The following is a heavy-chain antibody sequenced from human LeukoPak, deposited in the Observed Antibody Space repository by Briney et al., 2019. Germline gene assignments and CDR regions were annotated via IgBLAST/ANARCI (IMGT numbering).Heavy chain of an antibody. J-gene: IGHJ4*02. D-gene: IGHD3-22*01. CDR1: GYSFTNYW. V-gene: IGHV5-51*01. Sequence: GESLKISCHGSGYSFTNYWIGWVRQMPGKGLEWMGIIYPGDSETIYSPSFQGQVTISADESISTAYLQWSSLKASDTAMYYCARGAIYYERSGYYRPLDYWGQGTLVTVSS. CDR3: ARGAIYYERSGYYRPLDY. CDR2: IYPGDSET.